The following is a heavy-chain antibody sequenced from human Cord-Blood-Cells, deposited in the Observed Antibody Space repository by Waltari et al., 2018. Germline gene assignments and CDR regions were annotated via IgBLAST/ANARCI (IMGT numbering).Heavy chain of an antibody. Sequence: QVQLVQSGAEVKKPGSSVKVSCKASGGTFSSYAISWVRQAPGQGLEWMGRIIPILGIANYAQKFQGRVTITADKSTSTAYMELSSLRSEDTAVYYCAREWTGIADPGNGDAFDIWGQGTMVTVSS. CDR3: AREWTGIADPGNGDAFDI. D-gene: IGHD3-10*01. CDR2: IIPILGIA. J-gene: IGHJ3*02. V-gene: IGHV1-69*09. CDR1: GGTFSSYA.